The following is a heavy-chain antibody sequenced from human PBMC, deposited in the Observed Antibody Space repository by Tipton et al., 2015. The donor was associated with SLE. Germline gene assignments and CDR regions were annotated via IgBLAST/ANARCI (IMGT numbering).Heavy chain of an antibody. Sequence: GSLRLSCAASGFIFSSYTMNWVRQAPGKGLEWVSSISSSSTYIYYADSVKGRFTISRDNAKNSLYLQMNSLRAEDTAVYYCARGPVGSKGWFDPWGQGILVTVSS. CDR3: ARGPVGSKGWFDP. CDR2: ISSSSTYI. J-gene: IGHJ5*02. CDR1: GFIFSSYT. V-gene: IGHV3-21*03. D-gene: IGHD1-26*01.